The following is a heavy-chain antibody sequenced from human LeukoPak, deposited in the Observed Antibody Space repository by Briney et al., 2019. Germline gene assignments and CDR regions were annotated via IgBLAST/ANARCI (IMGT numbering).Heavy chain of an antibody. J-gene: IGHJ4*02. CDR1: GFTFSSYA. D-gene: IGHD5-12*01. Sequence: GGSLRLSCAASGFTFSSYAMSWVRQAPGKGLEWVSAISGSGGSTYYADSVKGRFTISRDNSKNTLYLKMNSLRAEDTAVYYCAKSRRGYRGDGYYFDYWGQGTLVTVSS. CDR3: AKSRRGYRGDGYYFDY. V-gene: IGHV3-23*01. CDR2: ISGSGGST.